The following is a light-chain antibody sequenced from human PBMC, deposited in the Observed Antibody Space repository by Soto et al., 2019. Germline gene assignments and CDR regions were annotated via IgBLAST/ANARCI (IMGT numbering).Light chain of an antibody. CDR1: SSDVGGYNY. J-gene: IGLJ3*02. Sequence: QSVLTQPASVSGSPGQSITISCTGTSSDVGGYNYVSWFQQHPGKAPKLKIYEVSNRPSGVSNRFSGSKSGYTASLTISELQAEDEADYYCTSFTSSSTWVFGGGTKVTV. CDR2: EVS. CDR3: TSFTSSSTWV. V-gene: IGLV2-14*03.